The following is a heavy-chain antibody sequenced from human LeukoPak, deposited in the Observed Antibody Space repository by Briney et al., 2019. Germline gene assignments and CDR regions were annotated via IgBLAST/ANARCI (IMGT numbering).Heavy chain of an antibody. V-gene: IGHV3-30-3*01. D-gene: IGHD2-2*01. CDR1: GFTFSSYA. J-gene: IGHJ1*01. CDR2: ISYDGSNK. CDR3: ARPQLELRAEYFQH. Sequence: GGSLRLSCAASGFTFSSYAMHWVRQAPGKGLEWVAVISYDGSNKYYADSVKGRFTISRDNSKNTLYLQMNSLRAEDTAVYYCARPQLELRAEYFQHWGQGTLVTVSS.